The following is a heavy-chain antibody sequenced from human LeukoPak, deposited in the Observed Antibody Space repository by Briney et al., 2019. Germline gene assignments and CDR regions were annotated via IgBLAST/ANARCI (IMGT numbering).Heavy chain of an antibody. J-gene: IGHJ5*02. CDR2: INHSGST. V-gene: IGHV4-34*01. CDR1: GGSFSGYY. D-gene: IGHD3-3*01. CDR3: ARRGAATITIFGVVTARKSRWFDP. Sequence: SETLSLTCAVYGGSFSGYYWSWIRQPPGKGLEWIGEINHSGSTNYNPSLKSRVTISVDTSKNQFSLKLSSVTAADTAVYYRARRGAATITIFGVVTARKSRWFDPWGQGTLVTVSS.